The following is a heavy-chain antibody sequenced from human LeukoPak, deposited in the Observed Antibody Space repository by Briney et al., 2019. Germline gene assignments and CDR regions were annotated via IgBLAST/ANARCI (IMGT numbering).Heavy chain of an antibody. CDR1: GFTFSSYA. Sequence: GGSLRLSCAASGFTFSSYAMTWVRQAPGKGLEWVSGIVGSGGDTFYADSVKGRFTISRDNSKNTLYLQMNSLRAEDTAVYYCARDAVLVQFDYWGQGTLVTVSS. J-gene: IGHJ4*02. V-gene: IGHV3-23*01. CDR3: ARDAVLVQFDY. CDR2: IVGSGGDT. D-gene: IGHD6-13*01.